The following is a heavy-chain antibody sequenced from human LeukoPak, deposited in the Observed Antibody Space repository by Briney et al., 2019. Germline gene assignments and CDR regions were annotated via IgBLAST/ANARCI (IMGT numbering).Heavy chain of an antibody. CDR3: AKRVQGNTGPFHC. V-gene: IGHV3-23*01. D-gene: IGHD4-23*01. Sequence: RSLRLSCAASGFTFSGYAMSWVRQAPGKGLEWVSGISGRGDNTYYADSVKGRFTISRDNSKNTLRLQMNSLRDEDTAVYYCAKRVQGNTGPFHCWGQGTLVTVSS. CDR2: ISGRGDNT. J-gene: IGHJ4*02. CDR1: GFTFSGYA.